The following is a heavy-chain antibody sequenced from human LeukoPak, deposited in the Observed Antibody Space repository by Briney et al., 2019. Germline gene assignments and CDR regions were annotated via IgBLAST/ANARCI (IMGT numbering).Heavy chain of an antibody. D-gene: IGHD3-9*01. V-gene: IGHV3-48*03. CDR3: AKGPNYDILTGWRKTYNAFDI. J-gene: IGHJ3*02. Sequence: GGSLRLSCAASGFTFSSYEMNWVRQAPGKGLEWVSYISRSGSTIYYADSVKGRFTISRDNSKNTLYLLMNSLRAEDTAVYYCAKGPNYDILTGWRKTYNAFDIWGQGTMVTVSS. CDR2: ISRSGSTI. CDR1: GFTFSSYE.